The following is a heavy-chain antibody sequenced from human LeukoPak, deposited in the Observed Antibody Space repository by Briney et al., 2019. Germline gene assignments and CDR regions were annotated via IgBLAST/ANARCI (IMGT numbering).Heavy chain of an antibody. CDR2: IDITGTT. CDR3: ASDYEGHDY. Sequence: PGGSLRLSCAASGFTVNSNYMSWVRQAPGKGLEWVSIIDITGTTYYADSVKGRFTISRDNSKNTLYLQMNSLRAEDTAMYYCASDYEGHDYWGQGTLVTVSS. V-gene: IGHV3-53*01. J-gene: IGHJ4*02. CDR1: GFTVNSNY. D-gene: IGHD5-12*01.